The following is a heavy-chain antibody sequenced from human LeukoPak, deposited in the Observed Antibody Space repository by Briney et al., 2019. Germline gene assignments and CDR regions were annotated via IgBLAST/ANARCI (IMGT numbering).Heavy chain of an antibody. CDR3: ARQYRDYYYYMDV. Sequence: TSETLSLTCTVSGVSISNYYRSWIRQPPGKGLEWIGYIYYSGSTNYNPSLKSRVTISVDTSKNQFSLKLSSVTAADTAVYYCARQYRDYYYYMDVWGKGTTVTVSS. J-gene: IGHJ6*03. CDR1: GVSISNYY. CDR2: IYYSGST. V-gene: IGHV4-59*01. D-gene: IGHD2/OR15-2a*01.